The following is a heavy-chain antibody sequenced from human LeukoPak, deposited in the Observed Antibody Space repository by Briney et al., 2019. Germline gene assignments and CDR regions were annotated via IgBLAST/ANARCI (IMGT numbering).Heavy chain of an antibody. CDR3: AXXXXXXAACNDY. CDR1: GYIFTSYG. V-gene: IGHV1-18*01. J-gene: IGHJ4*02. Sequence: ASVKVSCKASGYIFTSYGIVWVRQAPGQGLELMGWITTYNGYTDYTQKFQGRVTLTTDTSTSTTYMALSSLRSDDTAVYYCAXXXXXXAACNDYWGQGTLVTVSS. D-gene: IGHD6-13*01. CDR2: ITTYNGYT.